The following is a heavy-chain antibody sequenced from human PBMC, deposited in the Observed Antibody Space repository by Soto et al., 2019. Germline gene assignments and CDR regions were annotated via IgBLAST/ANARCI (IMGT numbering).Heavy chain of an antibody. D-gene: IGHD2-8*01. CDR1: GFTFSNYV. Sequence: ASVKGSCKASGFTFSNYVLNWGRQAPGQGLEWMGWVSANNGHTNYAQNLQGRVSMTTDTSTSTAYMELRGLTFDDTAVYYCARDIESVTAKHFFYYYAMDVWGQGTTVTVSS. V-gene: IGHV1-18*01. CDR3: ARDIESVTAKHFFYYYAMDV. CDR2: VSANNGHT. J-gene: IGHJ6*02.